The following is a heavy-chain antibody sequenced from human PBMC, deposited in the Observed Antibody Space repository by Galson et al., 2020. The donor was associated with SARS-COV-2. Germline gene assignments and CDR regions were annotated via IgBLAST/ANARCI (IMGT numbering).Heavy chain of an antibody. V-gene: IGHV1-2*02. CDR2: INPSTGSA. CDR1: GYSFTGYY. Sequence: ASVKVSCKASGYSFTGYYMYWVRQAPGQGLEYMGWINPSTGSASYGQKFQDRVTMASDMSIRTAYMGLSRLRFDDTAVYYCARGLYGGWPYFPFRGIDVWGQGNTVTVSS. J-gene: IGHJ6*02. CDR3: ARGLYGGWPYFPFRGIDV. D-gene: IGHD6-19*01.